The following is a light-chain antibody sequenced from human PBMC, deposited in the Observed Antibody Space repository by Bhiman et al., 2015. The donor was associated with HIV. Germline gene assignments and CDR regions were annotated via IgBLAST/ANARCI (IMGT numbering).Light chain of an antibody. V-gene: IGLV1-51*01. CDR2: DND. J-gene: IGLJ1*01. Sequence: QSVLTQPPSVSAAPGQRVTISCSGNASNIGKNFVSWYQQFPGTAPKLLIYDNDKRPSGISDRFSGSKSDTSASLGITGLQTGDEAHYYCGAWDSSLSSYVFGAGTKVTV. CDR1: ASNIGKNF. CDR3: GAWDSSLSSYV.